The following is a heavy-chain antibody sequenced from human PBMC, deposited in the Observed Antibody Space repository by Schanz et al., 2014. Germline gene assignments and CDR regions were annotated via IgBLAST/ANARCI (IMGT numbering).Heavy chain of an antibody. CDR1: GFTFSDYY. CDR2: ISSVGISK. CDR3: AKDLAVAADY. J-gene: IGHJ4*02. Sequence: QVQLVESGGRLVKPRGSLRLPCAASGFTFSDYYMSWVRQAPGKGLEWVSYISSVGISKYYAGPVKGRFTISRDSAKNSLYLQMNSLRGEDTAVYYCAKDLAVAADYWGQGTLVTVSS. V-gene: IGHV3-11*04. D-gene: IGHD6-19*01.